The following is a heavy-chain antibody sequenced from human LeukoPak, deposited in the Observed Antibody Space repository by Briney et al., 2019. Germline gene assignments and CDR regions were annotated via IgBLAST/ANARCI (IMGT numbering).Heavy chain of an antibody. D-gene: IGHD3-22*01. CDR2: ISYDGSNK. CDR1: GFTFSSYG. J-gene: IGHJ4*02. V-gene: IGHV3-30*18. Sequence: GGSLRLSCAASGFTFSSYGMHWVRQAPGKGLEWVAVISYDGSNKYYADSVKGRFTISRDNSKNTLYLQMNSLRAEDTAVYYCAKDGPYDSSGYYLRDFDYWGQGTPVTVSS. CDR3: AKDGPYDSSGYYLRDFDY.